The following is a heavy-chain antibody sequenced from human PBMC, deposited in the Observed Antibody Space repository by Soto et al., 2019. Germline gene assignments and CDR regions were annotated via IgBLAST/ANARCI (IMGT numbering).Heavy chain of an antibody. CDR3: ARERGDSHWIDP. J-gene: IGHJ5*02. Sequence: SETLSLTCSVAGGSVSSESYYWSWIRQTPGKGLEWIGNVENSGSTKYNPSLKSRVTISVDTSKNQFSLKLSSVTGADTAVYYCARERGDSHWIDPWGQGTLVTVSS. CDR1: GGSVSSESYY. D-gene: IGHD2-21*01. CDR2: VENSGST. V-gene: IGHV4-61*01.